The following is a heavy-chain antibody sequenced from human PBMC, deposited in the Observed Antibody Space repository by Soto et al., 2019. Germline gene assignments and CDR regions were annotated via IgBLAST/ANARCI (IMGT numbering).Heavy chain of an antibody. CDR3: VKDQTGDLVWYFNL. CDR2: ISGGGVNT. D-gene: IGHD7-27*01. V-gene: IGHV3-23*01. CDR1: GFDFDRHA. J-gene: IGHJ2*01. Sequence: EMQLSESGGGFIQPGGSLRLSCAASGFDFDRHAINWVRQAPGEGLEWVSSISGGGVNTYCADSVKGRFTITRDTIKNTVFLQMNTLRVEDTAVYYCVKDQTGDLVWYFNLWGRGTLVTVSS.